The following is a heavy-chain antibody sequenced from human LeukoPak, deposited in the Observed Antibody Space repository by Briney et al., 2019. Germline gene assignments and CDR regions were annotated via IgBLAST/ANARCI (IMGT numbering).Heavy chain of an antibody. CDR2: IYYSGST. D-gene: IGHD3-9*01. CDR3: ASTKLRYFDWPPVESWFDP. J-gene: IGHJ5*02. CDR1: GGSISSGDYY. V-gene: IGHV4-30-4*01. Sequence: SETLSLTCTVSGGSISSGDYYWSWIRQPPGKGLEWIGYIYYSGSTYYNPSLKSRVTISVGTSKNQFSLKLSSVTAADTAVYYCASTKLRYFDWPPVESWFDPWGQGTLVTVS.